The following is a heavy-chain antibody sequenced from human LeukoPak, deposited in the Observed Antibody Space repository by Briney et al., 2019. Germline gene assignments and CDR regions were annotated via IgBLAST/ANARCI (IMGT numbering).Heavy chain of an antibody. CDR3: ARHEARSSWSTFDF. D-gene: IGHD3-3*01. CDR2: IQPRDSET. V-gene: IGHV5-51*01. Sequence: GESLQISGEGSGSSFTTYWISGVRQLPGEGLEWMGIIQPRDSETKYSPSFQGQVTISVDKSISTSYLQWSRLKASGTAIYYCARHEARSSWSTFDFWGQGTLVTVSS. J-gene: IGHJ5*01. CDR1: GSSFTTYW.